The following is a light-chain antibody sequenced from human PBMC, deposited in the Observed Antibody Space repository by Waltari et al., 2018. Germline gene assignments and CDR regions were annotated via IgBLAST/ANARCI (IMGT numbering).Light chain of an antibody. CDR3: QHYNNWPPWT. J-gene: IGKJ1*01. Sequence: EVVMTQSPATLSVSPGERATLSCRASQSVSSNLAWYQHKPGQAPRLLIYGASTRATGIPARFSGSGSGTELTLTISSLQSEDFAVYYCQHYNNWPPWTFGQGTKVEIK. CDR1: QSVSSN. CDR2: GAS. V-gene: IGKV3D-15*01.